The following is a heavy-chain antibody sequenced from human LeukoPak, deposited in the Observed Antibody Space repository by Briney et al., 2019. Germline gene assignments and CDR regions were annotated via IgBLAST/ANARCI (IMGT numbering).Heavy chain of an antibody. CDR3: ARDFYGSSGSVFDY. CDR1: GFTFSAYA. D-gene: IGHD3-22*01. Sequence: GGSLRLSCSASGFTFSAYAMHWVRQAPGKGLEYVSSISSNGGSTYYADSVKGRFTISRDNSKNTLFLQMSSLRVEDTAVYYCARDFYGSSGSVFDYWGQGTLVTVSS. J-gene: IGHJ4*02. V-gene: IGHV3-64D*06. CDR2: ISSNGGST.